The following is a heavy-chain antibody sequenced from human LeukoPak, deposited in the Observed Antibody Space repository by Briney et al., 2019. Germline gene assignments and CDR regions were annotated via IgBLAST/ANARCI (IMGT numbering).Heavy chain of an antibody. V-gene: IGHV3-23*01. CDR1: GFTFSSYA. D-gene: IGHD3-3*01. Sequence: PGGSLRLXCAASGFTFSSYAMSWVRQAPGKGLEWVSAISGSGGSTYYADSVKGRFTISRDNSKNTLYLQMNSLRAEDTAVYYCAKVVWSGYEYDPWGQGTLVTVSS. CDR3: AKVVWSGYEYDP. J-gene: IGHJ5*02. CDR2: ISGSGGST.